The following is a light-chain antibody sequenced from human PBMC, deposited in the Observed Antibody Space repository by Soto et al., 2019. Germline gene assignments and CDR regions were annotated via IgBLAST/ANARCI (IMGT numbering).Light chain of an antibody. CDR1: QSIGSS. V-gene: IGKV1-5*01. Sequence: DIQMTQSPSTLSASVGDRVTITCRASQSIGSSLAWYQFKPGKAPKLLIFDATSLQTGVPSRFSGSGSGTHFTFTVSSLQTEDIATYYCHQYNNDPFTFGPGTKVDLK. CDR3: HQYNNDPFT. J-gene: IGKJ3*01. CDR2: DAT.